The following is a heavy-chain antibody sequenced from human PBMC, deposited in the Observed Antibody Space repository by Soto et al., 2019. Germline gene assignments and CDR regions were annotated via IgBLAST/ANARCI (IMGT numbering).Heavy chain of an antibody. V-gene: IGHV3-30-3*01. Sequence: GGSLGLSCAASGFTFSSYAMRWVRQAPGKGLEWVAVISYDGSNKYYADSVKGRFTISRNNSKNTLYLQTNRLRAEDTAVYYYATDGYSYHQYLFAFWGQGYLVIVSA. CDR2: ISYDGSNK. CDR3: ATDGYSYHQYLFAF. J-gene: IGHJ4*02. CDR1: GFTFSSYA. D-gene: IGHD5-18*01.